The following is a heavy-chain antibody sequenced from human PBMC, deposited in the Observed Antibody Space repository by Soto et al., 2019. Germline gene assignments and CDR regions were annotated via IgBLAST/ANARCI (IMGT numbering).Heavy chain of an antibody. CDR3: VRENEMAGATSAFEY. J-gene: IGHJ4*02. V-gene: IGHV3-21*06. CDR2: IDARSNYI. Sequence: GGSLRLSCEASGFRFNSYSMNWVRQAPQKGLEWVSLIDARSNYIYYADSVKGRFTISRDNARNSLYLQMDSLRVEDTAVYYCVRENEMAGATSAFEYWGQGTLVT. D-gene: IGHD1-26*01. CDR1: GFRFNSYS.